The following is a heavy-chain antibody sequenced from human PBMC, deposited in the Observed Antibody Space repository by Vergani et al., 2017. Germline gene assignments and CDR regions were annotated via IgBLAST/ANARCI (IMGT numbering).Heavy chain of an antibody. J-gene: IGHJ3*02. CDR1: GDSFRSNKW. D-gene: IGHD2-15*01. V-gene: IGHV4-4*03. CDR2: ISHSGST. Sequence: QVQLQESGPGLVKPPGTLSLTCAVSGDSFRSNKWWTWVRQSPGKTLELIGEISHSGSTNYNPSLKGRVTLSLDPSKNQFSLRLSSVTAADTAVYYCARDPKSYCSGGSCFSVWGAFDIWGRGTTVTVSS. CDR3: ARDPKSYCSGGSCFSVWGAFDI.